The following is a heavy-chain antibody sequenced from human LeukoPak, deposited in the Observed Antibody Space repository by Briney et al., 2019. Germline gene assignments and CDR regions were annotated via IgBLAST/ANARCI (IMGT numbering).Heavy chain of an antibody. V-gene: IGHV4-59*01. J-gene: IGHJ5*02. CDR1: GGSISSYH. CDR3: ARDRGYDFWSGYYNWFDP. D-gene: IGHD3-3*01. CDR2: IYYSGST. Sequence: SETLSVTCPGTGGSISSYHWSWIRQPPWKGLEGMGYIYYSGSTNYNPSLKSRVTISVDTSKNQFSLKLSSVTAADTAVYYCARDRGYDFWSGYYNWFDPWGQGTLVTVSS.